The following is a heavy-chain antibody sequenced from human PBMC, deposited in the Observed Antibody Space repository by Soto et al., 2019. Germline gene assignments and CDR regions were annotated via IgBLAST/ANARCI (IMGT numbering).Heavy chain of an antibody. CDR3: ARDGGSGDAFDI. J-gene: IGHJ3*02. CDR2: IWYDGSNK. CDR1: GFTFSSYG. Sequence: QVQLVESGGGVVQPGRSLRLSCAASGFTFSSYGMRWVRQAPGKGLEWVAVIWYDGSNKYYADSVKGRFTISRDNSKNTLYLQMNSLRAEDTAVYYCARDGGSGDAFDIWGQGTMVTVSS. V-gene: IGHV3-33*01. D-gene: IGHD6-25*01.